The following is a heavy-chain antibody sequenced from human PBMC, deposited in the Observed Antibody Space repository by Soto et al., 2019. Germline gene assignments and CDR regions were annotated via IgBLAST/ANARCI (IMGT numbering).Heavy chain of an antibody. CDR1: GFTFTSYG. Sequence: PGGSLRLSCAVSGFTFTSYGMHWVRQAPGKGLEWVAVISYDGSSKYYADSVRGRFTISRDDSKNTLYVQMNSLRTDDTAVYYCAKGRARNEAQHFDYWGQGNRGTVSS. J-gene: IGHJ4*02. CDR3: AKGRARNEAQHFDY. CDR2: ISYDGSSK. V-gene: IGHV3-30*18.